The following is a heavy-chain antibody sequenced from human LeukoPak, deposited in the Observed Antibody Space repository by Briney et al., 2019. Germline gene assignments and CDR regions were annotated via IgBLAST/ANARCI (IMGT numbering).Heavy chain of an antibody. V-gene: IGHV3-74*01. CDR1: GFSFSSHW. CDR2: ISDDGSYT. Sequence: GESLKISCAASGFSFSSHWVHWVRQAPGKGLVWVSRISDDGSYTSNVDSVKGRFTISRDNVNNMLYLHMNSLRVEDTAVYYCASFGISWRSSYWGQGTLVTVSS. CDR3: ASFGISWRSSY. D-gene: IGHD2-21*01. J-gene: IGHJ4*02.